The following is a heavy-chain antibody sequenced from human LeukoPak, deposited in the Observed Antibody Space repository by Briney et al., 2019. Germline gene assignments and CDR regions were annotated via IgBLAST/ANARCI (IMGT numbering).Heavy chain of an antibody. D-gene: IGHD6-19*01. J-gene: IGHJ4*02. CDR2: IIPILGIA. Sequence: SVKLSCKASGGTFSSYAISWVRQAPGQGREWMGRIIPILGIANYAQKFQGRVTITADKSTSTAYMELSSLRSEDTAVYYCARDSIAVAGDDFDYWGQGTLVTVSS. V-gene: IGHV1-69*04. CDR3: ARDSIAVAGDDFDY. CDR1: GGTFSSYA.